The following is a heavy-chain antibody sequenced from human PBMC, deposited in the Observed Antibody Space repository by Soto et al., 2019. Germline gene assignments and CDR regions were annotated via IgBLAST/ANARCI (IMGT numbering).Heavy chain of an antibody. CDR2: ISSDGSNK. D-gene: IGHD3-22*01. J-gene: IGHJ4*02. Sequence: PGGSLRLSCAASGFTFSSYGMHWVRQAPGKGLEWVAVISSDGSNKSYAGSVKGRFTISRDDSKNTLYLQMNSLRAEDTAVYYCAKEDNYYITYFDYWGQGTLVTVSS. CDR1: GFTFSSYG. V-gene: IGHV3-30*18. CDR3: AKEDNYYITYFDY.